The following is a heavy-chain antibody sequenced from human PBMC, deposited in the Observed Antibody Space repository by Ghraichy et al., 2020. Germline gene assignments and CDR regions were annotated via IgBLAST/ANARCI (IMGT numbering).Heavy chain of an antibody. V-gene: IGHV4-4*02. CDR3: ARDKDSGSYYFDY. D-gene: IGHD1-26*01. J-gene: IGHJ4*02. Sequence: LSLTCAVSGGSISSSDWWNWVRQPPGKGLEWIGEIYHSGSTNYNPSLKSRVTISVDKSKNQFSLKLNSVTAADTAVYYCARDKDSGSYYFDYWGQGTLVTVSS. CDR2: IYHSGST. CDR1: GGSISSSDW.